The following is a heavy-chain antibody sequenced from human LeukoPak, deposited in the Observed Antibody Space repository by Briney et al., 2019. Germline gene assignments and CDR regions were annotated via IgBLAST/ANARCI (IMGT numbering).Heavy chain of an antibody. D-gene: IGHD4-11*01. V-gene: IGHV3-11*01. CDR1: GFTFSDYY. CDR2: ISSSGSTI. Sequence: PGGSLRLSCAASGFTFSDYYMSWIRQAPGKGLEWVSYISSSGSTIYYADSVKGRFTISRNNAKNSLYLQMNSLRAEDTAVYYCARGSGLQYNQYFDDWGQGTLVTVSS. CDR3: ARGSGLQYNQYFDD. J-gene: IGHJ4*02.